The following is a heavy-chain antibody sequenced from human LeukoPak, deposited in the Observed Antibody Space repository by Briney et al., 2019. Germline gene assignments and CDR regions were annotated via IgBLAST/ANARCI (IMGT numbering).Heavy chain of an antibody. D-gene: IGHD2-2*01. CDR1: GGSISSYY. CDR3: ARPVYCSSTSCYSDY. V-gene: IGHV4-59*12. J-gene: IGHJ4*02. CDR2: IYYSGST. Sequence: SETLSLTCTVSGGSISSYYWSWIRQPPGKGLEWIGYIYYSGSTNYNPSLKSRVTISVDTSKNQFSLKLSSVTAADTAVYYCARPVYCSSTSCYSDYWGQGTLVTVSS.